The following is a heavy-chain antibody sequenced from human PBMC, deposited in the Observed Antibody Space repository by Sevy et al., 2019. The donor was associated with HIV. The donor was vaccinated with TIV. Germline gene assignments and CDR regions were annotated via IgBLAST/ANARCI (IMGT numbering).Heavy chain of an antibody. CDR2: ISSSSSYI. CDR1: GFTFSSYS. D-gene: IGHD6-13*01. Sequence: GGSLRLSCAASGFTFSSYSMNWVRQAPGKGLEWVSSISSSSSYIYYAGSVKGRFTISRDNAKNSLYLQMNSLRAEDTAVYYCARDPYSSSWFDYYGMDVWGQGTTVTVSS. J-gene: IGHJ6*02. V-gene: IGHV3-21*01. CDR3: ARDPYSSSWFDYYGMDV.